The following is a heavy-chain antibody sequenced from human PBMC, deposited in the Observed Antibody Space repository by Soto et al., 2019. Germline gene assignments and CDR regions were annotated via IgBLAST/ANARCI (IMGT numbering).Heavy chain of an antibody. J-gene: IGHJ4*02. Sequence: QLQLQESGSGLVKPSQTLSLTCAVSGDSISSSDSSWSWIRQPPGKGLEWIGYIYQSGSTYYNPSLKSRVTISVDRSKNQFSLKLSSVTAADTAVYYCARGGSGSYLGYWGQGTLVPVSS. CDR2: IYQSGST. CDR1: GDSISSSDSS. D-gene: IGHD1-26*01. V-gene: IGHV4-30-2*01. CDR3: ARGGSGSYLGY.